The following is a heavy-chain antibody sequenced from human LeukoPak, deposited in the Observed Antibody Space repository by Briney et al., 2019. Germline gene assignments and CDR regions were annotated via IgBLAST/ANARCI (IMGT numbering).Heavy chain of an antibody. Sequence: GGSLRLSRAASGFTFTNYWMSWVRQAPGKGLEWVANIKPDGSEKYFVDSVKGRFTISRDNPKKSLYLQMNSLRAEDTAIYYCARDVSVSGMDVWGQGTTVTVSS. V-gene: IGHV3-7*01. CDR3: ARDVSVSGMDV. CDR2: IKPDGSEK. CDR1: GFTFTNYW. J-gene: IGHJ6*02. D-gene: IGHD5/OR15-5a*01.